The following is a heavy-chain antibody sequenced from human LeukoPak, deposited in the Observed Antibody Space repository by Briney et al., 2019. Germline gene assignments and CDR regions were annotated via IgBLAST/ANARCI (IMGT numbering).Heavy chain of an antibody. D-gene: IGHD3-3*01. CDR2: VYNSGST. CDR3: ARAILTASGSVWYFDL. V-gene: IGHV4-31*03. Sequence: SQTLSLTCTVSGGSISSGRYWRSWIRQHPGKGLEWIGYVYNSGSTYYSPSLRSRLSMSVDTSKDQFSLNLRSVTAADTAVYFCARAILTASGSVWYFDLWGRGTLVTVSS. J-gene: IGHJ2*01. CDR1: GGSISSGRYW.